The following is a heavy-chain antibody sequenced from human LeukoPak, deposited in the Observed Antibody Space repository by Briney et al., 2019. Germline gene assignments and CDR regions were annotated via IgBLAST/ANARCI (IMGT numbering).Heavy chain of an antibody. J-gene: IGHJ3*01. V-gene: IGHV3-20*04. Sequence: GGSLRLSCAASGFTFYDYGMSWVRQAPGKGLEWVSGINWNGGSTGYADSVKGRFTISRDNAKNSLYLQMNSLRAEDTAVYYCARGGGYSGYVRDAFDFWGQGTMVTVSS. CDR3: ARGGGYSGYVRDAFDF. CDR2: INWNGGST. CDR1: GFTFYDYG. D-gene: IGHD5-12*01.